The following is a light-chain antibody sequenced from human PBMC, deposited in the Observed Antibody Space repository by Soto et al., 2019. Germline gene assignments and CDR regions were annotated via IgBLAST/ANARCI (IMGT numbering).Light chain of an antibody. V-gene: IGKV1-9*01. CDR1: QGISSY. Sequence: IQLTQSPSSLSASVVDRVTITCRASQGISSYLACYQQKPGKAPKLLIYAASTLQSGVPSRFSGSGSGTDFTLTISSLQPEDFATYYCQQLNSYPLTFGGGTKVDIK. CDR2: AAS. CDR3: QQLNSYPLT. J-gene: IGKJ4*01.